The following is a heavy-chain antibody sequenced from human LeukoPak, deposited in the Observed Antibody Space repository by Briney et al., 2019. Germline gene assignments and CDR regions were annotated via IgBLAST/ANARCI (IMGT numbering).Heavy chain of an antibody. J-gene: IGHJ4*02. CDR3: ARGTDGDGSPVIPFDY. V-gene: IGHV4-39*01. D-gene: IGHD6-19*01. Sequence: SETLSLTCTVSGGSISSSSYYWGWIRQPPGKGLEWIGSIYYSGSTYYNPSLKSRVTISVDTSKNQFSLKLSSVTAADTAVYYCARGTDGDGSPVIPFDYWGQGTLVTVSS. CDR2: IYYSGST. CDR1: GGSISSSSYY.